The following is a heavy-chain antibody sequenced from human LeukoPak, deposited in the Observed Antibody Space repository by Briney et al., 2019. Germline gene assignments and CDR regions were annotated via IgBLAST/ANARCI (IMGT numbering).Heavy chain of an antibody. V-gene: IGHV3-21*01. Sequence: GGSLRLSCAASGFTFSSYSMNWVRQSPGKGLEWVSSISSSSCYIYYADSVEGRFTISRDNAKHSLYLQMNSLRAEDTAVHYSARGSFGDGYPNGGYWGQGTLVTVSS. CDR2: ISSSSCYI. CDR1: GFTFSSYS. J-gene: IGHJ4*02. CDR3: ARGSFGDGYPNGGY. D-gene: IGHD5-24*01.